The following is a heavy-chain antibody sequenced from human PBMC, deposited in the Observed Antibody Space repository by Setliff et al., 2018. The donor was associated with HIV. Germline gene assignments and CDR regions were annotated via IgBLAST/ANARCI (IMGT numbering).Heavy chain of an antibody. D-gene: IGHD3-10*01. CDR1: GGSISSYY. J-gene: IGHJ5*02. Sequence: PSETLSLTCTVSGGSISSYYWSWIRQPPGKGLEWIGYIYTSGSTNYNPSLKSRVTISVDTSKNHFSLKLTSVTAADTAVYYCARTRSGTYYGEMNWFDPWGQGILVTVSS. CDR3: ARTRSGTYYGEMNWFDP. V-gene: IGHV4-4*08. CDR2: IYTSGST.